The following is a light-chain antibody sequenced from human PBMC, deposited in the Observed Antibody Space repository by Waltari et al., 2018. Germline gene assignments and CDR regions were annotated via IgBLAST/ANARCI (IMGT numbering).Light chain of an antibody. J-gene: IGLJ3*02. Sequence: QLVLTQSPSASASLGASVKLTCTLSSGHSSNVIAWHQQRPLKGPRYLMKVNSDGSHRKGDDIPDRFSGSSSGAERYLTISSLQSEDEADYYCQTGGHGTWVFGGGTKLTVL. CDR2: VNSDGSH. CDR3: QTGGHGTWV. V-gene: IGLV4-69*01. CDR1: SGHSSNV.